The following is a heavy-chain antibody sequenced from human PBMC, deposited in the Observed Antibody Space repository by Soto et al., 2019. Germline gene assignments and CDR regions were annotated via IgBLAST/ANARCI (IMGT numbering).Heavy chain of an antibody. V-gene: IGHV4-34*01. Sequence: TSETLSLTCAFYSGSFIGYYWSWIRQPPGKGLEWIGEIYHGLSIVYNPSLKSRVTISGDSSKNQFSLKLSSVTAADTAVYYCARHGGYYFDYWGQGTLVTVS. CDR1: SGSFIGYY. J-gene: IGHJ4*02. CDR2: IYHGLSI. CDR3: ARHGGYYFDY. D-gene: IGHD3-16*01.